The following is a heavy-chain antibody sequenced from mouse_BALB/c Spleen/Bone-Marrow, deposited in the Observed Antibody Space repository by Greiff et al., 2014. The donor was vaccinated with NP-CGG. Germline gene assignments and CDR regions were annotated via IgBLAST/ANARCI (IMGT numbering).Heavy chain of an antibody. J-gene: IGHJ4*01. D-gene: IGHD2-3*01. CDR1: GFTFSSYG. V-gene: IGHV5-6*01. CDR3: ARRRDGPYAMDY. CDR2: INNGSSYT. Sequence: VQLKESGGDLVKPGGSLKLSCAASGFTFSSYGMSWVRQTPDKRLEWVATINNGSSYTFYPGSVKGRFTISRDNAKNTLYLQMSSLKSEDTAMYYCARRRDGPYAMDYWGQGTSGTVSS.